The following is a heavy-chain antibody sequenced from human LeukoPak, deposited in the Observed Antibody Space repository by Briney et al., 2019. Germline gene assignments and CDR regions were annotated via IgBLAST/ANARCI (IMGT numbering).Heavy chain of an antibody. CDR2: MYHTGST. V-gene: IGHV4-34*01. CDR3: ARRTGTYYYDSSGYSPWRYYFDY. J-gene: IGHJ4*02. CDR1: GGSFSGYY. Sequence: SETLSLTCAVYGGSFSGYYWSWIRQPPERGLEWIGSMYHTGSTYYNPSLKSRVTISVDTSKNQFSLKLSSVTAADTAVFYCARRTGTYYYDSSGYSPWRYYFDYWGQGTLVTVSS. D-gene: IGHD3-22*01.